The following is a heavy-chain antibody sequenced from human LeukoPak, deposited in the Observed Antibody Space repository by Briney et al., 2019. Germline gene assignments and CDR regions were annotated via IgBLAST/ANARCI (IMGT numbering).Heavy chain of an antibody. J-gene: IGHJ4*02. CDR3: ARDGGNRGFDY. D-gene: IGHD4-23*01. Sequence: GGSLRLSCAASGFTFSSYAMHWVRQAPGKGLEWVAVISYDGSNKYYADSVKGRFIISRDNSKNTLYLQMNSLRAEDTAVYYCARDGGNRGFDYWGQGTLVTVSS. CDR2: ISYDGSNK. CDR1: GFTFSSYA. V-gene: IGHV3-30*04.